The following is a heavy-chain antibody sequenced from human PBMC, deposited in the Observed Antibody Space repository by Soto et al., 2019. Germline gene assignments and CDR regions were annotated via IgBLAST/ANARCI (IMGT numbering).Heavy chain of an antibody. CDR1: SGSISSSNW. V-gene: IGHV4-4*02. CDR2: IYHSGST. CDR3: AGKSGGSGSYSPGVGNWFDP. D-gene: IGHD3-10*01. J-gene: IGHJ5*02. Sequence: QVQLQESGPGLVKPSGTLSLTCAVSSGSISSSNWWSWVHQTTGKGLEWIGEIYHSGSTNYNPSLKSRVTISVDKSKNQFSLKLSSVTAADTAVYYCAGKSGGSGSYSPGVGNWFDPWGQGTLVTVSS.